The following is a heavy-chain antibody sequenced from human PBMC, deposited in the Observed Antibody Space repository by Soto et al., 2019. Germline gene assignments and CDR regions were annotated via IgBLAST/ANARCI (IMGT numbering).Heavy chain of an antibody. CDR3: ARRSPYYYDSTMGGTGFDY. J-gene: IGHJ4*02. Sequence: ASVKVSCKASGYAFTSYYMHWVRQAPGQGLEWMGIINPSGGSTSYAQKFQGRVTMTRDTSTSTVYMELSSLRSEDTAVYYCARRSPYYYDSTMGGTGFDYWGQGTLVTV. D-gene: IGHD3-22*01. V-gene: IGHV1-46*01. CDR2: INPSGGST. CDR1: GYAFTSYY.